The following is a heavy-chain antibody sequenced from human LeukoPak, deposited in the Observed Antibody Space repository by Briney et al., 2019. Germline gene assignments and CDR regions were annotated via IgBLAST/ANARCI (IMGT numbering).Heavy chain of an antibody. J-gene: IGHJ6*02. D-gene: IGHD1-14*01. CDR1: GFTFSSHW. CDR2: IKQDGSEK. CDR3: ARLTGGYYYYGMDV. V-gene: IGHV3-7*01. Sequence: PGGSLRLSCAASGFTFSSHWMSWVRQAPGKGLEWVANIKQDGSEKYYVDSVKGRFTISRDNAKNSLYLQMNSLRAEDTAVYYCARLTGGYYYYGMDVWGQGTTVTVSS.